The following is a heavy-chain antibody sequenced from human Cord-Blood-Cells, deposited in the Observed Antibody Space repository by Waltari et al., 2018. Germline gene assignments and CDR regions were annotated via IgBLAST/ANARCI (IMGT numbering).Heavy chain of an antibody. CDR2: INPNSGGT. Sequence: QVQLVQSGSEVKKPWASVKVSCKASGYTFTGYYMHWVRQAPGQGLEWMGWINPNSGGTNYAQKFQGRVTMTRDTSISTAYMELSRLRSDDTAVYYCARGLWSSSSGDAFDIWGQGTMVNVSS. J-gene: IGHJ3*02. CDR1: GYTFTGYY. CDR3: ARGLWSSSSGDAFDI. D-gene: IGHD6-6*01. V-gene: IGHV1-2*02.